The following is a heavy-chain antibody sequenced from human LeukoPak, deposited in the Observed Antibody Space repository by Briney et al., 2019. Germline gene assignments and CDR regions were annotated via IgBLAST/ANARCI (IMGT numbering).Heavy chain of an antibody. V-gene: IGHV3-15*01. D-gene: IGHD6-19*01. J-gene: IGHJ4*02. Sequence: PGGSLRLSCAASGFTFSNVWMSWVRQAPGKGLEWVGRIKSKHDGGTTDYAAPVKGRFTISRDDSKNTLNLQMNSLKTEDTAVYYCTPSIAVAGSLDYWGQGTLVTVSS. CDR3: TPSIAVAGSLDY. CDR2: IKSKHDGGTT. CDR1: GFTFSNVW.